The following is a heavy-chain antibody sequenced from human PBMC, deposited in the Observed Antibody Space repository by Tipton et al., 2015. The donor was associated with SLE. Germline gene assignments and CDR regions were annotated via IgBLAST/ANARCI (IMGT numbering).Heavy chain of an antibody. Sequence: QLVQSGAEVKKPGSSVKVSCKASGGTFSSYTISWVRRAPGQGLEWMGRIIPILGIANYAQKFQGRVTITADKSTSTAYMELSSLRSDDTAVYYCATRYSSGWYLKDWYFDLWVRGTLVTVSS. J-gene: IGHJ2*01. CDR2: IIPILGIA. D-gene: IGHD6-19*01. CDR1: GGTFSSYT. V-gene: IGHV1-69*09. CDR3: ATRYSSGWYLKDWYFDL.